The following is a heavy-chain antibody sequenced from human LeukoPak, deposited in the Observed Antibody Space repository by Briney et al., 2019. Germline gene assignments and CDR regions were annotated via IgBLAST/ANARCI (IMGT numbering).Heavy chain of an antibody. CDR1: GGSISSGGYY. V-gene: IGHV4-31*03. CDR3: ARAGYLRFLEWWARGYFDY. D-gene: IGHD3-3*01. CDR2: IYYSGST. Sequence: SETLSLTCTVSGGSISSGGYYWSWIRQHPGKGLEWIGYIYYSGSTYYNPSLKSRVTISVDTSKNQFSLKLSSVTAADTAVYYCARAGYLRFLEWWARGYFDYWGQGTLVTVSS. J-gene: IGHJ4*02.